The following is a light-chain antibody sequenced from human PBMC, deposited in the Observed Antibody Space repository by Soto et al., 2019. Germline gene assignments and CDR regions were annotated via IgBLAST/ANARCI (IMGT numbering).Light chain of an antibody. CDR3: QQYNSYSPYT. CDR2: KAS. Sequence: DIQMTQSPSTLSASVGDRVTITCRASQSISSWLAWYQQKPGNAPKLLLYKASSLESGVPSRFSGSGSGTEFTLTISSLQPDDFATYYCQQYNSYSPYTFGQGTKLEIK. J-gene: IGKJ2*01. CDR1: QSISSW. V-gene: IGKV1-5*03.